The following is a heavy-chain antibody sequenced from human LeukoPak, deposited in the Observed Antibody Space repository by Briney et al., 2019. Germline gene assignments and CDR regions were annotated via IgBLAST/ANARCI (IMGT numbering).Heavy chain of an antibody. Sequence: ASVKVSCKASGYTFTSYGISWVRQAPGQGLEWMGWISAYNGNTNYAQKLQGRVTMTTDTSTSTAYMELRSLRSDDTAVYYCARTRAVAGSPYHFDYWGQGTLVTVSS. J-gene: IGHJ4*02. CDR1: GYTFTSYG. CDR3: ARTRAVAGSPYHFDY. CDR2: ISAYNGNT. D-gene: IGHD6-19*01. V-gene: IGHV1-18*01.